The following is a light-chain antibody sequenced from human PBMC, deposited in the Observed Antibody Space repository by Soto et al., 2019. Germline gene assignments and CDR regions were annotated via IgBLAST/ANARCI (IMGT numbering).Light chain of an antibody. CDR1: STDVGVYNY. V-gene: IGLV2-11*01. CDR3: CSYAGYDVI. CDR2: DVN. J-gene: IGLJ2*01. Sequence: QSVLTQPRSVSGSPGQSVTISCTGTSTDVGVYNYVSWYQRHPGKAPKLLVYDVNKRPSGVPDRFFASKSGNTASLIISGLQAEDEADYFCCSYAGYDVIFGGGTTVTVL.